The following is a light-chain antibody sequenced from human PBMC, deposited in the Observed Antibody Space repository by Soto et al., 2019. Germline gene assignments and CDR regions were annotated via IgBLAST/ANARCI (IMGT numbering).Light chain of an antibody. Sequence: QSVLTQSPSASASLGATVKLTCTLSSGHSSYAIAWHQRQPEKGPRYLMKVNRDGSYRKGDGIPDRFSGSSSGAERYPTISSLQSEDEADYYCQTWGSGIHVLFGGGAKLTVL. V-gene: IGLV4-69*01. J-gene: IGLJ2*01. CDR2: VNRDGSY. CDR3: QTWGSGIHVL. CDR1: SGHSSYA.